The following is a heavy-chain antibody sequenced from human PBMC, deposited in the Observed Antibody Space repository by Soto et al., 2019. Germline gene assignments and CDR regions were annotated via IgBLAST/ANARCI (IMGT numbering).Heavy chain of an antibody. D-gene: IGHD6-6*01. CDR2: IYYSGST. CDR1: GGSISSYY. J-gene: IGHJ4*02. V-gene: IGHV4-59*01. Sequence: SETLSLTCTVSGGSISSYYWSWIRQPPGKGLEWIGYIYYSGSTNYNPSLKSRVTISVDTSKNQFSLKLSSVTAADTAVYYCARARRDSSSSVDYWGQGTLVTVSS. CDR3: ARARRDSSSSVDY.